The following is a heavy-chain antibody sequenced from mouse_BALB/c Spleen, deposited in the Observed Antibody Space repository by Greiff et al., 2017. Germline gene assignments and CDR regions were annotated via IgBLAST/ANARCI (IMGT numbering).Heavy chain of an antibody. CDR3: ASNRYDGFDY. CDR1: GYSITRDYA. CDR2: ISYSGST. Sequence: EVKLVESGPGLVKPSQSLSLTCTVTGYSITRDYAWNWIRQFPGNKLEWMGYISYSGSTSYNPSLKSRISITRDTSKNQFFLQLNSVTTEDTATYYCASNRYDGFDYWGQGTTLTVSS. V-gene: IGHV3-2*02. D-gene: IGHD2-14*01. J-gene: IGHJ2*01.